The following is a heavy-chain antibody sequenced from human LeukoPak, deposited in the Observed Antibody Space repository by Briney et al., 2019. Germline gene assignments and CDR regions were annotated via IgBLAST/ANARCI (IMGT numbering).Heavy chain of an antibody. CDR3: ARDGGIEVGATKHYGMDV. Sequence: ASVKVSCKASGYTFTSYYMHWVRQAPGQGLEWMGIINPSGGSTSFAQNFQGRVTMTRDTSTSTVYMELSSLRSGDTAMYYCARDGGIEVGATKHYGMDVWGQGTTVTVSS. D-gene: IGHD1-26*01. V-gene: IGHV1-46*01. CDR2: INPSGGST. CDR1: GYTFTSYY. J-gene: IGHJ6*02.